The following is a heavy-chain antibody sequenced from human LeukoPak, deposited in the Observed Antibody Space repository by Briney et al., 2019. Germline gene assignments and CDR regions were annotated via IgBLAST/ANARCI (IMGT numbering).Heavy chain of an antibody. D-gene: IGHD4-17*01. CDR2: IDISGITI. V-gene: IGHV3-48*03. CDR3: ARDSVGDLLDY. CDR1: GFTFSSNY. J-gene: IGHJ4*02. Sequence: GGSQRLSCAASGFTFSSNYVMWAPRAPGEGWEGLSYIDISGITIYYGDSVKGRFTISRDNAKNSIYLQMDSLRVEDTAIYYCARDSVGDLLDYWGQGTPVTVSS.